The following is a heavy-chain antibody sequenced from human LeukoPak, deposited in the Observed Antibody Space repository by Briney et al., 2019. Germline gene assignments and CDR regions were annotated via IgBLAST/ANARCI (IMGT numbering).Heavy chain of an antibody. CDR1: GFIFRSYA. Sequence: GGSLRLSCAASGFIFRSYAMSWVRQAPGKGLEWVLSVRGSGTNAIYADSVKGRFTISRDNSENSLYLQMNSLRAEDTAVYYCAKGAPITMIVVARGAFDIWGQGTMVTVSS. CDR2: VRGSGTNA. V-gene: IGHV3-23*01. D-gene: IGHD3-22*01. CDR3: AKGAPITMIVVARGAFDI. J-gene: IGHJ3*02.